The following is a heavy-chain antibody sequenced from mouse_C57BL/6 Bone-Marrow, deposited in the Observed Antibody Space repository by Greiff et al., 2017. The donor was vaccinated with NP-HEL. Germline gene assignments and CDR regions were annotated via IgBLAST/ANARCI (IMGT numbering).Heavy chain of an antibody. D-gene: IGHD2-3*01. CDR3: ARDGYYAWFAY. Sequence: VQLQQPGAELVRPGSSVKLSCKASGYTFTSYWMHWVKQRPIQGLEWIGNIDPSDSETHYNQKFKDKATLTVDTSSSTAYMQLSSLAAEDSAVYDCARDGYYAWFAYWGQGTLVTVSA. CDR1: GYTFTSYW. V-gene: IGHV1-52*01. CDR2: IDPSDSET. J-gene: IGHJ3*01.